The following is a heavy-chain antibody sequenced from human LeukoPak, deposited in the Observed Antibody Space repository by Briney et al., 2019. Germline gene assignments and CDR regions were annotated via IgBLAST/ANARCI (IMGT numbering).Heavy chain of an antibody. D-gene: IGHD5-18*01. CDR1: GGTFSSYA. J-gene: IGHJ6*02. Sequence: SVKVSCKASGGTFSSYAISWVRQAPGQGLEWMGRIIPILGIANYAQKFQGRVTITADKSTSTAYMELSSLRSEDTAVYYCAITGYSYGYNYYYGMDVWGQGTTVTVSS. CDR2: IIPILGIA. CDR3: AITGYSYGYNYYYGMDV. V-gene: IGHV1-69*04.